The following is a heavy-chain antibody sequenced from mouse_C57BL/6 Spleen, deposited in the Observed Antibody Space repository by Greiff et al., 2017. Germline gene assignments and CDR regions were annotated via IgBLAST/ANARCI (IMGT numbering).Heavy chain of an antibody. CDR3: ARHTGTDAMYY. D-gene: IGHD4-1*01. J-gene: IGHJ4*01. Sequence: QVQLKQSGPGLVAPSQSLSITCTVSGFSLTSSGVHWVRQPPGKGLEWLVVIWSDGSTTYNSALKSRQSISKDNSKSQFFLKMNNRQTDVTAMYYCARHTGTDAMYYWGQGTSVTVSS. V-gene: IGHV2-6-1*01. CDR1: GFSLTSSG. CDR2: IWSDGST.